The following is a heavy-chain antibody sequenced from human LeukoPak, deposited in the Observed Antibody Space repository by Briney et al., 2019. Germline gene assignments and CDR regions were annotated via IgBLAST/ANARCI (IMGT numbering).Heavy chain of an antibody. CDR2: INHSGST. CDR3: ARVRYWFGSYVLPFDY. D-gene: IGHD1-26*01. V-gene: IGHV4-34*01. Sequence: SETLSLTCAVYGGSFSGYYWSWIRQPPGKGLEWIGEINHSGSTNYNPSLKSQVTISVDTSKNQFSLKLSSVTAADTAVYYCARVRYWFGSYVLPFDYWGQGTLVTVSS. CDR1: GGSFSGYY. J-gene: IGHJ4*02.